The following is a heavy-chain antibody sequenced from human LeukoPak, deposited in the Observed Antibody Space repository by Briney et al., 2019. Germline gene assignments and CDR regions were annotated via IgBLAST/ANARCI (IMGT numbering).Heavy chain of an antibody. Sequence: PGGSLRLSCAASGFTVSNNYMSRVRQAPGKGLEWVSIIYASGSTYYADAVKGRFTISRDNSKSTLYLQMNSLRAEDTAVYYCARVVRRLVPNYYYYMDVWGKGTTVTVSS. D-gene: IGHD6-6*01. CDR3: ARVVRRLVPNYYYYMDV. V-gene: IGHV3-66*01. CDR2: IYASGST. J-gene: IGHJ6*03. CDR1: GFTVSNNY.